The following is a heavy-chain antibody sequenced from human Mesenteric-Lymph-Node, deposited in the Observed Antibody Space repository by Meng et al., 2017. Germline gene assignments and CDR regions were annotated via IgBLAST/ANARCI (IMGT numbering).Heavy chain of an antibody. J-gene: IGHJ5*02. D-gene: IGHD2-2*01. CDR3: ARHLEGYYSSKGYSSFDP. CDR2: IYYSGST. V-gene: IGHV4-59*08. Sequence: QVPREGSGPGLVKPSETLSLTCTCSGRSMSNNYWSWIRQPPGKGLEWIGFIYYSGSTTYNPSLKSRVSISVDTSKNQFSLNLSSVTAADTAVYYCARHLEGYYSSKGYSSFDPWGQGTLVTVSS. CDR1: GRSMSNNY.